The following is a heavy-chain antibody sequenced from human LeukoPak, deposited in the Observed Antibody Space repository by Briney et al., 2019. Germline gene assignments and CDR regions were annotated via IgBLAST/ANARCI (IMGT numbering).Heavy chain of an antibody. J-gene: IGHJ4*02. D-gene: IGHD2-2*01. V-gene: IGHV3-15*01. CDR2: IKSKTDGGTT. Sequence: GGSLRLSCAASGFTFSNAWMSWVRQAPGNGLEWVGRIKSKTDGGTTDYAAPVKGRFTISRDDSKNTLYLQMNSLKTEDTAVYYCTTEACSRTSCYGEFDYWGQGTLVTVSS. CDR1: GFTFSNAW. CDR3: TTEACSRTSCYGEFDY.